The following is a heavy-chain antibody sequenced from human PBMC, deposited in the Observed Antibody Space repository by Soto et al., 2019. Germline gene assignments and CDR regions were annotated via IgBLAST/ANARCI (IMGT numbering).Heavy chain of an antibody. CDR3: ASSRVVTTYFDY. CDR1: GGSISRPGYS. CDR2: IYNSGST. V-gene: IGHV4-30-2*06. Sequence: SETLSLTCAVSGGSISRPGYSWSWIRQSPGKGLEWIGYIYNSGSTFYNPSLKSRLTISVDRSKNQLSLQLNSVTAADTAVYYCASSRVVTTYFDYWGQGTLDTVSS. D-gene: IGHD2-21*02. J-gene: IGHJ4*02.